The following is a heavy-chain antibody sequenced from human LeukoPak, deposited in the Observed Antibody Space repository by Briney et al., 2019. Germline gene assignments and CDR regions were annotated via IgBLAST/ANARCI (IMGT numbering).Heavy chain of an antibody. Sequence: GASVKVSCKASGGTFSSYAISWVRQAPGQGLEWMGGIIPIFGTANYAQKFQGRVTITADESTSTAYMELSSLRSEDTAVYYCARSMYSSSPLCCYYYMDVWGKGTTVTISS. CDR3: ARSMYSSSPLCCYYYMDV. CDR2: IIPIFGTA. V-gene: IGHV1-69*13. D-gene: IGHD6-13*01. J-gene: IGHJ6*03. CDR1: GGTFSSYA.